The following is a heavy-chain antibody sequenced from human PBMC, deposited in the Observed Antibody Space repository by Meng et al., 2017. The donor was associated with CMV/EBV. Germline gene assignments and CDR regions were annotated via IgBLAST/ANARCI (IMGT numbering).Heavy chain of an antibody. V-gene: IGHV4-39*07. CDR1: GGSISSSSYY. J-gene: IGHJ4*02. D-gene: IGHD5-24*01. Sequence: PQLQEPGPGLVKPSETLSLTCTVSGGSISSSSYYWGWIRQPPGKGLEWIGSIYYSGSTYYNPSLKSRVTISVDTSKNQFSLKLSSVTAADTAVYYCAREGEHRDGYSRRFDYWGQGTLVTVSS. CDR3: AREGEHRDGYSRRFDY. CDR2: IYYSGST.